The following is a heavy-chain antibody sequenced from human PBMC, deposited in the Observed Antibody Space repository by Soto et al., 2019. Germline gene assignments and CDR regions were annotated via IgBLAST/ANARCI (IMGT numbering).Heavy chain of an antibody. Sequence: QLQLQEYGSGLVKPSQTLSLTCAVPGGSLSSGGYSWCWIRQPPGKGLEWIGYIYHSGSTYYNQSLMSRVTITADRSMNQFSLKLGSVAAADSAVYYCARVPGPWGHGTLVTVSS. CDR1: GGSLSSGGYS. J-gene: IGHJ5*02. CDR2: IYHSGST. V-gene: IGHV4-30-2*01. CDR3: ARVPGP.